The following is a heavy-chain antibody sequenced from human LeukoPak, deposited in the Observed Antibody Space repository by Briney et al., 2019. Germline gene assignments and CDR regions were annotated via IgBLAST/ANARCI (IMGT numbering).Heavy chain of an antibody. D-gene: IGHD3-10*01. CDR2: IKQDGSEK. CDR3: AREDYYGSGNYVAWGGAFDV. V-gene: IGHV3-7*01. CDR1: GFTFSSYG. J-gene: IGHJ3*01. Sequence: GGSLRLSCAASGFTFSSYGMHWVRQAPGKGLEWVANIKQDGSEKYYVDSVKGRFTISRDNAKISVYLQMNSLRVEDTAVYYCAREDYYGSGNYVAWGGAFDVWGQGTTVTVSS.